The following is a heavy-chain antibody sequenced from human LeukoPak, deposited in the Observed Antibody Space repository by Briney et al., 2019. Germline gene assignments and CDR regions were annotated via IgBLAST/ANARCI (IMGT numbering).Heavy chain of an antibody. Sequence: ASVKVSCKASGYTFTSYHINWVRQATGQGLEWVGWMNPNNSDIGYAQKFQGGVTMTRNTSIGTAYMELSSLRSEDTAIYYCVRVPPGTTIYAYWGQGTLVTVSS. V-gene: IGHV1-8*01. CDR3: VRVPPGTTIYAY. CDR1: GYTFTSYH. CDR2: MNPNNSDI. D-gene: IGHD1-14*01. J-gene: IGHJ4*02.